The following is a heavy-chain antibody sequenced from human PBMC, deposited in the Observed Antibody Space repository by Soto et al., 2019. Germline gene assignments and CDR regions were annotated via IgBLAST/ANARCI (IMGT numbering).Heavy chain of an antibody. J-gene: IGHJ6*02. CDR3: ARDDFRYDFWSGYSQMSYYYGMDV. D-gene: IGHD3-3*01. CDR1: GGSISSGGYY. V-gene: IGHV4-31*03. CDR2: IYYSGST. Sequence: SETLSLTCTVSGGSISSGGYYWSWIRQHPGKGLEWIGYIYYSGSTYYNPSLKSRVTISVDTSKNQFSLKLSSVTAADTAVYYCARDDFRYDFWSGYSQMSYYYGMDVWGQGTTVTVS.